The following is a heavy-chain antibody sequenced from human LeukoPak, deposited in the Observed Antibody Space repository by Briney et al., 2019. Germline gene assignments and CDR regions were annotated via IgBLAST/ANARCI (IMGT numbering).Heavy chain of an antibody. CDR3: ARSDDYGDYLVAY. CDR1: GFTFSSYA. J-gene: IGHJ4*02. Sequence: GGSLRLSCAASGFTFSSYAMNWVRQAPGKVLEWVSSITDRTTYIYYADSVRGRFTPSRDNAKNSVYLQMDSLRCDAMAVYYCARSDDYGDYLVAYWGQGTLVTASS. CDR2: ITDRTTYI. V-gene: IGHV3-21*01. D-gene: IGHD4-17*01.